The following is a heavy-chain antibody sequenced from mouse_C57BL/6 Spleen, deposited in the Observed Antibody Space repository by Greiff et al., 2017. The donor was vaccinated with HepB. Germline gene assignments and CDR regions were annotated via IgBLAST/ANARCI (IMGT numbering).Heavy chain of an antibody. CDR1: GYTFTSYW. Sequence: DVQLQESGTVLARPGASVKMSCKTSGYTFTSYWMHWVKQRPGQGLEWIGAIYPGNSDTSYNQKFKGKATLTAVTSSSTAYIELSSLTNEDSAVYYCTRDGYYEAYWGPGPLVTVSA. D-gene: IGHD2-3*01. V-gene: IGHV1-5*01. CDR2: IYPGNSDT. J-gene: IGHJ3*01. CDR3: TRDGYYEAY.